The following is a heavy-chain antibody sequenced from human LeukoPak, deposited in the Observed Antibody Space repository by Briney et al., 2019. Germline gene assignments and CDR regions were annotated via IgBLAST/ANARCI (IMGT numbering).Heavy chain of an antibody. CDR1: GGSISSYY. CDR3: ARHRIAARTSMDV. Sequence: PSETLSLTCTVSGGSISSYYWSWLRQPPGKGLEWIGYIYTSGSTNYNPSLKSRVTISVDTSKNQFSLKLSSVTAADTAVYYCARHRIAARTSMDVWGKGTTVTVSS. D-gene: IGHD6-6*01. J-gene: IGHJ6*03. V-gene: IGHV4-4*09. CDR2: IYTSGST.